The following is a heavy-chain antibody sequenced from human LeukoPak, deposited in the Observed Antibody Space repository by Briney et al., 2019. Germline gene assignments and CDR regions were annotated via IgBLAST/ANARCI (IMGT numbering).Heavy chain of an antibody. Sequence: SETLSLTCTVSGGSISSYYWSWIRQPAGKGLEWIGRIYTSGSTNYNPSLKSRVTMPVDTSKNQFSLKLSSVTAADTAVYYCARDLYDILTGSWDWFDPWGQGTLVTVSS. J-gene: IGHJ5*02. V-gene: IGHV4-4*07. CDR3: ARDLYDILTGSWDWFDP. CDR2: IYTSGST. D-gene: IGHD3-9*01. CDR1: GGSISSYY.